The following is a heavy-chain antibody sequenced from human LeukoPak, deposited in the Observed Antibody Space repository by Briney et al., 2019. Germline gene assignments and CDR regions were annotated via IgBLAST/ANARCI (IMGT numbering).Heavy chain of an antibody. CDR3: ARGAARGSYPRYNWFDP. J-gene: IGHJ5*02. CDR2: IKQDGSEK. Sequence: SXXASGFTFSSYWMSWVRQAPGKGLEWVANIKQDGSEKYYVDSVKGRFTISRDNAKNTLYLQMNSLRAEDTAVYYCARGAARGSYPRYNWFDPWGQGTLVTVSS. CDR1: GFTFSSYW. V-gene: IGHV3-7*01. D-gene: IGHD1-26*01.